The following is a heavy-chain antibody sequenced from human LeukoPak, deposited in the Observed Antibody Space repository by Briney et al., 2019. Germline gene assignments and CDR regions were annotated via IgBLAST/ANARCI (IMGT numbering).Heavy chain of an antibody. J-gene: IGHJ4*02. CDR3: ARGGSSGYYFYFDY. CDR1: GFTISSNY. D-gene: IGHD3-22*01. CDR2: IYSGGST. V-gene: IGHV3-66*01. Sequence: GGSLRLSCAASGFTISSNYMSWVRQAPGKGLEGGSVIYSGGSTYYADSVKGRFTNSRDNSKNTLYLQMNSLRAEDTAVYYCARGGSSGYYFYFDYWGQGTLVTVSS.